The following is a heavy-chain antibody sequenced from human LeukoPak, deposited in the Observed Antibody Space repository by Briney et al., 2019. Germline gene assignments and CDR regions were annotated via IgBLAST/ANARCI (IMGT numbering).Heavy chain of an antibody. CDR1: GGSISSGGYY. CDR3: ARVGMAAAENWFDP. Sequence: SETLSLTCTVSGGSISSGGYYWSWIRQHPGKGLEWIGYIYYSGSTYYKPSLKSRVTISVDTSKNQFSLKLNSMTAADTAVYYCARVGMAAAENWFDPWGQGTLVTVSS. V-gene: IGHV4-31*03. CDR2: IYYSGST. J-gene: IGHJ5*02. D-gene: IGHD6-13*01.